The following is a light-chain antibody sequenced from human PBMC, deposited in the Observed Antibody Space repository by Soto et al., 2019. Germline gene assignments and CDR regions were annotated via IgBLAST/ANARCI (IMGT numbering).Light chain of an antibody. J-gene: IGKJ4*01. Sequence: EIVLTQSPGTLSLFPGERATLSCRASQSVNNNYLGWYQQKPGQAPRLLIYSTSRRSRRIPDRFSGSGSGTDFTLTIRGLEPDDFAVYCCQQYGGSVTFGGGTKVEI. CDR2: STS. CDR3: QQYGGSVT. CDR1: QSVNNNY. V-gene: IGKV3-20*01.